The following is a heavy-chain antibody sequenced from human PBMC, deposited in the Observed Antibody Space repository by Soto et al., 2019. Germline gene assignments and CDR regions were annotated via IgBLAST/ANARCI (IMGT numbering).Heavy chain of an antibody. CDR1: GGSISSGSYY. D-gene: IGHD1-20*01. J-gene: IGHJ6*03. V-gene: IGHV4-39*01. CDR3: ARITGGYYYYYYLDV. Sequence: SETLSLTCTVSGGSISSGSYYWGWIRQPPGKGLEWIGSIYYSGSTYYNPSLKSRVAISVDTSKNQFSLNLSSVTAADTAVYYCARITGGYYYYYYLDVWGKGTTVT. CDR2: IYYSGST.